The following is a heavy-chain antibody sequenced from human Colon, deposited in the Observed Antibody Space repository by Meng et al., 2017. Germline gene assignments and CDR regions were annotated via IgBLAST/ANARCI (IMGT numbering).Heavy chain of an antibody. Sequence: LRVSAAGPASPSATLLLCHPPSVLSARRPDHLCGWVRQPPWKGLEWIGYARIDYANTNYNPSLNSRVNVSLDTSKNQFSLNVRSVTAADTAVYYCARDYWGSLDFWGQGILVTVSS. CDR3: ARDYWGSLDF. D-gene: IGHD3-16*01. J-gene: IGHJ4*02. V-gene: IGHV4-61*08. CDR2: ARIDYANT. CDR1: VLSARRPDHL.